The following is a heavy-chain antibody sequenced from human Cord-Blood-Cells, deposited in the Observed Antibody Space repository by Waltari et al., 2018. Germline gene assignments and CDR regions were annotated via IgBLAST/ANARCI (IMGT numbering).Heavy chain of an antibody. Sequence: QVQLQQWGAGLLKPSETLSLTCAVYGGSFSGYYWSWIRQPPGKGLEWIGEINHSGSTNYNPSLKSRVTISVDTSKNQFFLKLSSVTAADTAVYYCARGSGGWFDPWGQGTLVTVSS. V-gene: IGHV4-34*01. CDR2: INHSGST. CDR1: GGSFSGYY. J-gene: IGHJ5*02. CDR3: ARGSGGWFDP. D-gene: IGHD3-16*01.